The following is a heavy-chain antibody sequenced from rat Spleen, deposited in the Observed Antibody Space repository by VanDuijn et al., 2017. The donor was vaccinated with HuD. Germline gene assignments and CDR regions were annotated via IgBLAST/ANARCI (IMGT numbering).Heavy chain of an antibody. CDR3: TTLLLAGNWFDY. CDR2: IWGDGST. D-gene: IGHD1-1*01. CDR1: GFSLNNYG. Sequence: QVQLKESGPGLVQPSQTLSLTCTVSGFSLNNYGVIWVRQPPGKGLEWMGVIWGDGSTKYNSVLKSRLSISRDTSKSQVFLKMNSLQTEDTALYYCTTLLLAGNWFDYWGQGVMVTVSS. J-gene: IGHJ2*01. V-gene: IGHV2-13*01.